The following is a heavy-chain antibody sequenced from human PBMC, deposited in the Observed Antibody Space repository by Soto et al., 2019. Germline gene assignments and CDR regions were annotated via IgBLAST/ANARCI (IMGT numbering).Heavy chain of an antibody. CDR2: TYQSGSA. Sequence: SETLSLTCTVSGGSVTSGGYSWTWIRQSPGKGLEWIGYTYQSGSAYYNPSLKSRVTISVDRSKNQFSLNLTSVTAADTAVYYCARDYYGMDVWGQGTTVTVSS. CDR3: ARDYYGMDV. CDR1: GGSVTSGGYS. J-gene: IGHJ6*02. V-gene: IGHV4-30-2*06.